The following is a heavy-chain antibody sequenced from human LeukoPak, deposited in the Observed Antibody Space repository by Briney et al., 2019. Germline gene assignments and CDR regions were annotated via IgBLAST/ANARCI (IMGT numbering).Heavy chain of an antibody. V-gene: IGHV3-74*01. D-gene: IGHD1-26*01. CDR1: GFTFGSYA. CDR3: ARESSWAPDY. Sequence: GGSLRLSCAASGFTFGSYAMSWVRQAPGKGLVWVSNINGDGSRTTYADAVKGRFTISRDNGKNTLFLQMNSLRAEDTAVYYCARESSWAPDYWGQGTLVTVSS. J-gene: IGHJ4*02. CDR2: INGDGSRT.